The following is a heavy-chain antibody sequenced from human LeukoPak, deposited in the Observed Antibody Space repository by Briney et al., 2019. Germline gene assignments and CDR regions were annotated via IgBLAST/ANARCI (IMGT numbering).Heavy chain of an antibody. D-gene: IGHD1-26*01. V-gene: IGHV3-23*01. J-gene: IGHJ4*02. Sequence: LTGGSLRLSCAASGFTFSSYAMSWVRQAPGKGLEWVSANSGSGGSTYYADSVKGRFTISRDNSKNTLYLQMNSLRAEDTAVYYCATEPSIVGATELGYWGQGTLVTVSS. CDR2: NSGSGGST. CDR1: GFTFSSYA. CDR3: ATEPSIVGATELGY.